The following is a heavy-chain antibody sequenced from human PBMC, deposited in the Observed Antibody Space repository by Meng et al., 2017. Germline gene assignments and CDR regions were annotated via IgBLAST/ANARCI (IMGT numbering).Heavy chain of an antibody. CDR2: ISGSGGST. CDR1: GFTFSSYA. V-gene: IGHV3-23*01. CDR3: AKTPRKGAGDGGRYFDY. Sequence: GGSLRLSCAASGFTFSSYAMSWVRQAPGKGLEWVSAISGSGGSTYYADSVKGRFTISRDNSKNTLYLQMNSLRAEDTAVYYCAKTPRKGAGDGGRYFDYWGQGNLVTVSS. D-gene: IGHD3-16*01. J-gene: IGHJ4*02.